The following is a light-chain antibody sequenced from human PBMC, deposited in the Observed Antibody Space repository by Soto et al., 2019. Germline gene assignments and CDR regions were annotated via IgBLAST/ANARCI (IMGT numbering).Light chain of an antibody. CDR2: EVS. Sequence: SVLTQPSSVSGSPGQSITISCTGTSSNVGGYNYVSWYQQHPGKAPKLIIYEVSNRPSGVSDRFSGSKSGNTASLTISGLQAEDEADYYCGSYTTSSTLAVFGTGTKVTVL. CDR1: SSNVGGYNY. J-gene: IGLJ1*01. CDR3: GSYTTSSTLAV. V-gene: IGLV2-14*01.